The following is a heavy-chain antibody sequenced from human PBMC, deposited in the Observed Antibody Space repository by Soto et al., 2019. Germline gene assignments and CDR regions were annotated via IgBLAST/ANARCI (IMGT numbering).Heavy chain of an antibody. D-gene: IGHD3-16*01. J-gene: IGHJ4*02. CDR2: IYHSGAT. CDR3: ARDLGTGPAY. Sequence: PSETLSLTCAVSGDSITSSNWWSWVRQAPGKGLEWIGEIYHSGATTYNPSLKSRATISVDPSNNHFSLKLTSVTAADTAVYFCARDLGTGPAYRGRGTLVIVS. CDR1: GDSITSSNW. V-gene: IGHV4-4*02.